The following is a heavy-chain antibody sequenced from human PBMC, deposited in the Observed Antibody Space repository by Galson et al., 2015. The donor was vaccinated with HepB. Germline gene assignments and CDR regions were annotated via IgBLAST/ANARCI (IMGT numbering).Heavy chain of an antibody. V-gene: IGHV3-23*01. D-gene: IGHD2-21*02. J-gene: IGHJ2*01. CDR2: ISRDGDST. CDR3: AKSGTAMDWYFDL. Sequence: SLRLSCADSGFTFSSYAMSWVRQAPGKGLEWDSIISRDGDSTYYADSVKGRPTISRDNSKNALHLQMNSLRAEETAVYYCAKSGTAMDWYFDLWCRGTLVIVSS. CDR1: GFTFSSYA.